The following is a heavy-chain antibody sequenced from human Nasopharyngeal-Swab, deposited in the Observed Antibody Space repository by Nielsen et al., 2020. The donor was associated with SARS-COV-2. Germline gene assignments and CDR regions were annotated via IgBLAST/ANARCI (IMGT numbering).Heavy chain of an antibody. V-gene: IGHV4-31*03. CDR3: ARVTVGDYHTLDY. Sequence: SETLSLTCTVSGGSISSGGYYWSWIRQHPGKGLEWIGYIYYSGSTYYNPSLKSRVTISVDTSKNQFSLKLSSVTAADTAVYYCARVTVGDYHTLDYWGQGTLVTVSS. CDR1: GGSISSGGYY. D-gene: IGHD4-17*01. J-gene: IGHJ4*02. CDR2: IYYSGST.